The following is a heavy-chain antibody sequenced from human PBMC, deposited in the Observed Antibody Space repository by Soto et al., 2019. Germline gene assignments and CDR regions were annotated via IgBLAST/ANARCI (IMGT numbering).Heavy chain of an antibody. D-gene: IGHD3-10*01. CDR1: CYMFINYG. J-gene: IGHJ4*02. CDR3: VRDLDGSGSYYTDY. Sequence: SVKVSCKASCYMFINYGISWVRQAPGQGLEWMGWISVYNGKTNYAQKLQGRVTMTTDTSTSTAYMELRSLRSDDTAVYYCVRDLDGSGSYYTDYWGPGTLVTVSS. V-gene: IGHV1-18*01. CDR2: ISVYNGKT.